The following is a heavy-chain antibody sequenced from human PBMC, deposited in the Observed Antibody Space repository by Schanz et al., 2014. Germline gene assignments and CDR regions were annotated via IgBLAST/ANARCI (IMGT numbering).Heavy chain of an antibody. CDR3: AKDSIYRGPSRSCFGP. J-gene: IGHJ5*02. CDR1: GFTFRRYG. V-gene: IGHV3-23*04. Sequence: EVQLVESGGGLVQPGGSLRLSCVASGFTFRRYGMSWVRQAPGKGLEWVSVIAGDGGGPNYADSVKGRFTISRDNSKNALYLQMSSLRAEDTATYFCAKDSIYRGPSRSCFGPWGQGILVTVSS. CDR2: IAGDGGGP. D-gene: IGHD3-10*01.